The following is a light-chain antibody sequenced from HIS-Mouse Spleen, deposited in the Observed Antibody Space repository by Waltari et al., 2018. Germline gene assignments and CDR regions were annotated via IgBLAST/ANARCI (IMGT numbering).Light chain of an antibody. V-gene: IGLV2-23*01. CDR2: EGS. J-gene: IGLJ2*01. CDR3: CSYAGSSTVV. Sequence: QSALTQPASVSGSPGQSITISCTGTSSYVGSYNLVSWYQQHPGKAPNLMIYEGSKRPSGVSNRFSGSKSGNTASLTISGLQAEDEADYYCCSYAGSSTVVFGGGTKLTVL. CDR1: SSYVGSYNL.